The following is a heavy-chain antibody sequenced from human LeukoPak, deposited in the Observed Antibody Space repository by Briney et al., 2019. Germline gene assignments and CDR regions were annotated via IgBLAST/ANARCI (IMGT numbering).Heavy chain of an antibody. J-gene: IGHJ4*02. V-gene: IGHV3-15*01. CDR3: TTGRITIFGVVIIPFDY. CDR2: IKSKTDGGTT. D-gene: IGHD3-3*01. Sequence: PGGSLRLSCAASGCTFSNAWMSWVRQAPGKGLEWVGRIKSKTDGGTTDYAAPVKGRFTISRDDSKNTLYLQMNSLKTEDTAVYYCTTGRITIFGVVIIPFDYWGQGTLVTVSS. CDR1: GCTFSNAW.